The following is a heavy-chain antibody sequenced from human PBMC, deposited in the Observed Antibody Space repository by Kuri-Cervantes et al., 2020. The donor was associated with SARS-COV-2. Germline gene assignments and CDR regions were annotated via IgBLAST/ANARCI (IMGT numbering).Heavy chain of an antibody. J-gene: IGHJ4*02. Sequence: GESLKISCAASGFSFSSYGMSWVRQAPGKGLEWVANIKQDGSEKYYVDSVKGRFTISRDNAKNSLYLQMNSLRAEDTALYHCARERSGSYDYWGQGTLVTVSS. CDR2: IKQDGSEK. CDR1: GFSFSSYG. D-gene: IGHD1-26*01. V-gene: IGHV3-7*03. CDR3: ARERSGSYDY.